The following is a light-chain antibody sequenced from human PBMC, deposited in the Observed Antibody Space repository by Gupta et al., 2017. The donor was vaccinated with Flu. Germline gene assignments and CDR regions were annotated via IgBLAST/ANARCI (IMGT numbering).Light chain of an antibody. CDR1: QGLVYSDVNTD. J-gene: IGKJ1*01. Sequence: VMTQSPLSLPVTLGQPASISCRSSQGLVYSDVNTDLHWFPQRPGQSPGRLIYQVSYRESGVPDSFIGSGLGTNFTLKISAVEAEDVGIYSCMQGAPCPWAFGQGTTVEIK. CDR3: MQGAPCPWA. CDR2: QVS. V-gene: IGKV2-30*01.